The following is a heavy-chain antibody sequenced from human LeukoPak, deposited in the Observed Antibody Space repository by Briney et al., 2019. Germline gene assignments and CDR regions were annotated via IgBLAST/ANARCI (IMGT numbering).Heavy chain of an antibody. J-gene: IGHJ4*02. CDR2: ISGSGGST. V-gene: IGHV3-23*01. D-gene: IGHD6-19*01. CDR1: GFTSSSYA. CDR3: AKRIAVAGHFDY. Sequence: PGGSLRLSCAASGFTSSSYAMSWVRQAPGKGLEWVSAISGSGGSTYYADSVKGRFTISRDNSKNTLYLQMNSLRAEDTAVYYCAKRIAVAGHFDYWGQGTLVTVSS.